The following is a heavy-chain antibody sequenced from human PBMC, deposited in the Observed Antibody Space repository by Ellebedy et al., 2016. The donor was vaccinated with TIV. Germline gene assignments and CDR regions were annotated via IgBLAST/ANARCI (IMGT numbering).Heavy chain of an antibody. Sequence: GESLKISCVASGFTFNDFAMYWVRQAPGGGLEWVATIWHDGSVTYYGNSVRGRFTISRDNSKNTVLLEGNSLTAADSATYYCARGLTDGVYQMDHWGQGTLVTVSS. CDR3: ARGLTDGVYQMDH. J-gene: IGHJ4*02. D-gene: IGHD4-17*01. CDR2: IWHDGSVT. V-gene: IGHV3-33*07. CDR1: GFTFNDFA.